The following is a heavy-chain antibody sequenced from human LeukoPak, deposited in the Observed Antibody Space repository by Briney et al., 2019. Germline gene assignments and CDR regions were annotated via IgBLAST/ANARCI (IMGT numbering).Heavy chain of an antibody. CDR3: ARGGGYSSGWYKYYFDY. CDR1: GGSFSGYY. Sequence: NPSETLSLTCAVYGGSFSGYYWSWIRQPPGKGLEWIGEINHSGSTNYNPSLKSRVTISVDTSKNQFSLKLSSVTAADTAVYYCARGGGYSSGWYKYYFDYWGQGTLVTVSS. CDR2: INHSGST. J-gene: IGHJ4*02. V-gene: IGHV4-34*01. D-gene: IGHD6-19*01.